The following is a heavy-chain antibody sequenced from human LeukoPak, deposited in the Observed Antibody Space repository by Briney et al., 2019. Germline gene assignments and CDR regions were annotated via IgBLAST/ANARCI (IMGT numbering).Heavy chain of an antibody. J-gene: IGHJ4*02. Sequence: GGSLRLSCAVSGFDFSQHWMSWVRQAPGKGLEWVANIKQDGSEKYYVDSVKGRFTISRDNAKNSLYLQMNSLRAEDTAVYYCAKIKGSSSPFDSWGQGTLVTVSS. CDR2: IKQDGSEK. CDR3: AKIKGSSSPFDS. V-gene: IGHV3-7*01. CDR1: GFDFSQHW. D-gene: IGHD6-6*01.